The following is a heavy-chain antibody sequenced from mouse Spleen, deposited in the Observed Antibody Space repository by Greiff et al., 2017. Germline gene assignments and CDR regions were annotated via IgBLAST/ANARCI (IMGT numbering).Heavy chain of an antibody. CDR3: TRCPQSGFYFDY. CDR1: GYTFTSYW. CDR2: IYPGSGST. D-gene: IGHD3-1*01. V-gene: IGHV1S22*01. J-gene: IGHJ2*01. Sequence: LQQPGSELVRPGASVKLSCKASGYTFTSYWMHWVKQRPGQGLEWIGNIYPGSGSTNYDEKFKSKATLTVDTSSSTAYMQLSSLTSEDSAVYYCTRCPQSGFYFDYWGQGTTLTVSS.